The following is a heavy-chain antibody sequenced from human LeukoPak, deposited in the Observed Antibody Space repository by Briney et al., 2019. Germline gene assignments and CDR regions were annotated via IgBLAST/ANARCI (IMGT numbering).Heavy chain of an antibody. CDR2: INPSGGST. Sequence: ASVKVSCKASGYTFTSYYMHWVRQAPGQGREWMGIINPSGGSTSYAQKFQGRVTMTRDMSTSTVYMELSSRRSEDTAVYYCAREYGDDSSGYYPDYWGQGTLVTVSS. CDR1: GYTFTSYY. V-gene: IGHV1-46*01. J-gene: IGHJ4*02. D-gene: IGHD3-22*01. CDR3: AREYGDDSSGYYPDY.